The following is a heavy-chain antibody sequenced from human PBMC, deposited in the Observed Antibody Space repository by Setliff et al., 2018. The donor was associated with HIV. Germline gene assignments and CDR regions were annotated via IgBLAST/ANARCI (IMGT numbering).Heavy chain of an antibody. D-gene: IGHD2-15*01. CDR2: IRYDGSQK. Sequence: GGSLRLSCAASVFTFNNYGMNWVRQAPGKGLEWVAFIRYDGSQKYYVDSVKGRFTISRDNSKNTLYLQMNSLRVEDTAVYYCAEDVCSGAYCYAYYWGQGTLVTVSS. V-gene: IGHV3-30*02. CDR3: AEDVCSGAYCYAYY. J-gene: IGHJ4*02. CDR1: VFTFNNYG.